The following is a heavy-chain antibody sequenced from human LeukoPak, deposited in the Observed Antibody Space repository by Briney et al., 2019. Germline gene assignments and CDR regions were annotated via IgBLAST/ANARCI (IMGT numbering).Heavy chain of an antibody. J-gene: IGHJ4*02. Sequence: ASVKVSCKASGYTFTGYYMHWVRQAPGQGLEWMGWINPNSGGTNYAQKFQGRVTMTRNTSISTAYMELSRLRSDDTAVYYCARSDSLISSGWYGPDYWGQGTLVTVSS. CDR2: INPNSGGT. D-gene: IGHD6-19*01. CDR1: GYTFTGYY. CDR3: ARSDSLISSGWYGPDY. V-gene: IGHV1-2*02.